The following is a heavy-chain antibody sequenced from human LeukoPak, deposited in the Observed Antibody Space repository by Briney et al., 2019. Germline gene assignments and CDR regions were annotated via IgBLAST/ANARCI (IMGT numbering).Heavy chain of an antibody. V-gene: IGHV3-21*01. CDR1: GFTFSSYS. CDR3: ARDRATMIVVVGFDY. D-gene: IGHD3-22*01. CDR2: ISSSSSYI. Sequence: PGGSLRLSCAASGFTFSSYSMNWVRQAPGKGLEWVSSISSSSSYIYYADSVKGRFTISRDNAKNSLYLQLSSLRAEDTAVYYCARDRATMIVVVGFDYWGQGTLVTVSS. J-gene: IGHJ4*02.